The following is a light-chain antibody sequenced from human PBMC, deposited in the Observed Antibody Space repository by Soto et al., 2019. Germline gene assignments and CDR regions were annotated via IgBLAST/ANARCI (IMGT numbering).Light chain of an antibody. CDR2: DAS. J-gene: IGKJ3*01. Sequence: EIVLTQSPATLSLSPGERATLSCRASQSVSSYLAWYQQKPGQAPRLLIYDASNRATGIPARFSGSGSGTDFTLTISSLEPKDFAVYYCQQRSNCPPFTFGPGTKVDI. V-gene: IGKV3-11*01. CDR1: QSVSSY. CDR3: QQRSNCPPFT.